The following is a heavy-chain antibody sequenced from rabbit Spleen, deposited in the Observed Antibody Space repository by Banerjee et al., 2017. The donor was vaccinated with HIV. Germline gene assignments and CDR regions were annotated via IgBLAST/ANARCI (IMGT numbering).Heavy chain of an antibody. CDR1: GFSFRDRDV. D-gene: IGHD6-1*01. CDR2: INAYTGKP. Sequence: QEQLVESGRGLVKPEGSLTLTCKASGFSFRDRDVMCWVRQAPGKGLQWIACINAYTGKPVYATWAKGRFTISKTSSTTVTLQMTSLTAADTATYFCARLGHADYPYAYGLKLWGPGTLVTVS. J-gene: IGHJ4*01. V-gene: IGHV1S45*01. CDR3: ARLGHADYPYAYGLKL.